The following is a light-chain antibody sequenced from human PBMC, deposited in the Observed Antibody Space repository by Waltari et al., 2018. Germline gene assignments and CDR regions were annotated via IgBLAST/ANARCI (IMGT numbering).Light chain of an antibody. CDR2: GAS. CDR3: QHYLRLPVT. CDR1: QSVTRA. J-gene: IGKJ1*01. V-gene: IGKV3-20*01. Sequence: DIVLTHSPGTLSLPPAASATLSCRTSQSVTRALAWYQQKPGQAPRLLIYGASNRATGIPDRFSGSGSGTDFSLTISSLEPEDFAVYYCQHYLRLPVTFGQGTKVEVK.